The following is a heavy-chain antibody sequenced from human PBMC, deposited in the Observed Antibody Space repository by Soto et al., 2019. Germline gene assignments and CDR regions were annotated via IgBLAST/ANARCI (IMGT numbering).Heavy chain of an antibody. Sequence: EVQLLESGGGLVQPGGSLRLSCAASGFTFSSYAMSWVRQAPGKGLEWVSAISGSGGSTYYADSVKGRFTISRDNSKNTRYLQMNSLRAEDTAVYYCAKVPQQFDILTGYLDYWGQGTLVTVSS. D-gene: IGHD3-9*01. CDR1: GFTFSSYA. J-gene: IGHJ4*02. CDR3: AKVPQQFDILTGYLDY. V-gene: IGHV3-23*01. CDR2: ISGSGGST.